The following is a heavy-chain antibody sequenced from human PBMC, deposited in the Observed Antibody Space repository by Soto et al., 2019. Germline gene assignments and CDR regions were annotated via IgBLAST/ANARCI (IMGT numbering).Heavy chain of an antibody. D-gene: IGHD5-12*01. CDR3: ARDFKDSTDGYNAGFDY. CDR2: INPSGGST. CDR1: GYTFTSYY. Sequence: ASVKVSFKASGYTFTSYYMHWVRQAPGQGLEWMGIINPSGGSTSYAQEFQGRVTMTRDTSTSTVYMELSSLRSEDTAVYYCARDFKDSTDGYNAGFDYWGQGTLVTVSS. V-gene: IGHV1-46*01. J-gene: IGHJ4*02.